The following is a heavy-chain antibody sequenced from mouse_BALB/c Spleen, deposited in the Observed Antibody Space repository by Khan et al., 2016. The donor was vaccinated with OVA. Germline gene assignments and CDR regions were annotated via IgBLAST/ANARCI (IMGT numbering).Heavy chain of an antibody. CDR3: ARSGYGNPFAY. CDR1: GYTFTSFY. CDR2: INPSNGDT. D-gene: IGHD2-1*01. J-gene: IGHJ3*01. Sequence: QVQLKQSGAELVKPGASVKISCKASGYTFTSFYMYWVKQRPGQGLEWIGGINPSNGDTHFYEKFKSKATLTVDKSSTTAYMQFSSLKSEDSAVYYCARSGYGNPFAYWGQGTLVTVSA. V-gene: IGHV1S81*02.